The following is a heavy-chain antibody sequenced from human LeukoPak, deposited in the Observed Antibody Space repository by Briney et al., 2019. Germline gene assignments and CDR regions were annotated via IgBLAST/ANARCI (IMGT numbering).Heavy chain of an antibody. V-gene: IGHV4-34*01. CDR3: ARQGNYYGSGTIY. CDR1: GGSFSGYY. J-gene: IGHJ4*02. CDR2: ISHSGGT. D-gene: IGHD3-10*01. Sequence: NPSETLSLTCAVYGGSFSGYYLTWIRQPPGKGLEWIGEISHSGGTNYNPSLKSRVTMSVDTSKNQFSLKLSSVTAADTAVYYCARQGNYYGSGTIYWGQGTLVTVSS.